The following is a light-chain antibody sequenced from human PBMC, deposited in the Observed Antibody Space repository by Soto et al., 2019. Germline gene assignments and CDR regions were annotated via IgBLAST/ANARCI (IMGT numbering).Light chain of an antibody. CDR3: QQYNSHDDIA. CDR1: QSISNW. Sequence: DIQMTQSPSTLSASVGDRVIITCRASQSISNWLAWYQQKPGKAPNLLIYDASSLQSGVPSRFSGSGSGTEFTLTISSLQPDDSATYYCQQYNSHDDIAFGRGTKVDIK. J-gene: IGKJ4*01. CDR2: DAS. V-gene: IGKV1-5*01.